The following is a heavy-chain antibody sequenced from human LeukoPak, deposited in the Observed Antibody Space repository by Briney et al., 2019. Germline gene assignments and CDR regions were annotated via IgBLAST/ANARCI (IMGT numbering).Heavy chain of an antibody. CDR1: GLTFSSFW. CDR2: VNSDGSST. CDR3: ARWPSPYYYGSGSYSS. V-gene: IGHV3-74*01. J-gene: IGHJ4*02. D-gene: IGHD3-10*01. Sequence: GGSLRLSCAASGLTFSSFWMHWVRQAPGKGLVWVSRVNSDGSSTSYADSVKGRFTISRDNAKKMLYLQMNSLRAEDTAVYYCARWPSPYYYGSGSYSSWGQGTLVTVSS.